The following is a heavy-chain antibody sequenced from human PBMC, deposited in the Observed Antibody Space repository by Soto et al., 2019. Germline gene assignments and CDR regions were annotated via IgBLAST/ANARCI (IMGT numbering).Heavy chain of an antibody. J-gene: IGHJ4*02. CDR3: ARESRSCSGGSCYFLPGIDY. CDR2: IIPIFGTA. Sequence: QVQLVQSGAEVKKPGSSVKVSCKASGGTFSSYAISWVRQAPGQGLEWMGGIIPIFGTANYAQKFQGRVTITADESTGTAYMELSSLRSEDTAVSYCARESRSCSGGSCYFLPGIDYWGQGTLVTVSS. CDR1: GGTFSSYA. V-gene: IGHV1-69*12. D-gene: IGHD2-15*01.